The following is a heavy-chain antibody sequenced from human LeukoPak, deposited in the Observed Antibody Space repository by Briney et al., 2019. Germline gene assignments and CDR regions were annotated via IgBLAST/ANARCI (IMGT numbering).Heavy chain of an antibody. J-gene: IGHJ2*01. Sequence: GGSLRLSCAASGFTFSSYWMSWVRQVPGKGLEWVANIKQDGSVKYYVDSVKGRFTISRDNAKNSLYLQMNSLRAVDTAVYYCAKETPVVVVRWYFDLWGRGTLVTVSS. CDR2: IKQDGSVK. CDR1: GFTFSSYW. D-gene: IGHD2-15*01. V-gene: IGHV3-7*01. CDR3: AKETPVVVVRWYFDL.